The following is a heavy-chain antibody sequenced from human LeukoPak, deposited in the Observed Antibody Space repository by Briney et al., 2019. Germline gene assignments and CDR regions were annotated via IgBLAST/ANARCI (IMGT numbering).Heavy chain of an antibody. CDR2: INPSGGST. V-gene: IGHV1-46*01. Sequence: ASVKVSCTASGYTFTSYYMHWVRQAPGQGLEWMGIINPSGGSTSYAQKFQGRVAMTRDTSTSTVYMELSSLRSEDTAVYYCARGVRSYDSSGRPDAFDIWGQGTMVTVSS. J-gene: IGHJ3*02. CDR1: GYTFTSYY. D-gene: IGHD3-22*01. CDR3: ARGVRSYDSSGRPDAFDI.